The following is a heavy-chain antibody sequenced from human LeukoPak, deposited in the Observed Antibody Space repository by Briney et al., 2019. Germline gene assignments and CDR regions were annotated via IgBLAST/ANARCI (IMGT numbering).Heavy chain of an antibody. Sequence: QPGRSLRLSCAASGLTFSSYGMHWVRQAPGKGLEWVAVIWYDGSNKYYADSVKGRFTISRDNSKNTLYLQMNSLRAEDTAVYYCARDLGSGSYPSYFDYWGQGTLVTVSS. CDR2: IWYDGSNK. D-gene: IGHD3-10*01. V-gene: IGHV3-33*01. J-gene: IGHJ4*02. CDR3: ARDLGSGSYPSYFDY. CDR1: GLTFSSYG.